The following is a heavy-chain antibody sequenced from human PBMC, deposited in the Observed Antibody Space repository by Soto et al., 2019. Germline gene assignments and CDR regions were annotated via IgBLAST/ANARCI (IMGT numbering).Heavy chain of an antibody. Sequence: GSLRLSCAASGFTFSSYAMSWVRQAPGKGLEWVSAISGSGGSTYYADSVKGRFTISRDNSKNTLYLQMNSLRAEDTAVYYCAKDVWNTYYSGSGPVLDYWGQGTLVTVSS. D-gene: IGHD3-10*01. CDR1: GFTFSSYA. V-gene: IGHV3-23*01. CDR3: AKDVWNTYYSGSGPVLDY. CDR2: ISGSGGST. J-gene: IGHJ4*02.